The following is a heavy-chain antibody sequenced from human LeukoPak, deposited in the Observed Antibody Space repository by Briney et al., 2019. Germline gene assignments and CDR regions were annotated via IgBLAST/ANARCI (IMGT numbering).Heavy chain of an antibody. CDR3: VTNDVGLHTGLGY. CDR2: IDTKSGAT. D-gene: IGHD1-26*01. V-gene: IGHV1-2*02. Sequence: ASVKVSCKASEYTFTDYLLHWVRQAPGQGLEWMGWIDTKSGATKFAQKFQARVTMTSDTSITTAYMDLSSLTSDDTAVYYCVTNDVGLHTGLGYWGQGTLVTVST. J-gene: IGHJ4*02. CDR1: EYTFTDYL.